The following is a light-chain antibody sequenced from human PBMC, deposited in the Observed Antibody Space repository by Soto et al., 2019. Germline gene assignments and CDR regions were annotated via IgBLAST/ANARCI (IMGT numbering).Light chain of an antibody. CDR2: GAS. CDR1: QSVSSSY. CDR3: QQYGSSPPYG. Sequence: EIVLTQSPGTLSLSPGERATLSCRASQSVSSSYLAWYQQKPGQAPRLLIYGASSSATGIPDRFSGSGSGTDFTLTISRLEPEDCAVYYCQQYGSSPPYGFGQGTKLEIK. J-gene: IGKJ2*03. V-gene: IGKV3-20*01.